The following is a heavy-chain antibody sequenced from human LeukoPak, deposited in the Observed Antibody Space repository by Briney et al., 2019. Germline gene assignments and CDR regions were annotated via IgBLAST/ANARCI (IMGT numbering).Heavy chain of an antibody. J-gene: IGHJ4*02. CDR2: ISPYNGNT. Sequence: GASVKVSCKTSGYTFNTYGITWVRQAPGQGLGWMGWISPYNGNTSYAQKFQARVTMTTDTSTSTAYMELRSLRSDDTAVYFCARAYCGGDCHQGPDYWGQGTLVIVSS. CDR3: ARAYCGGDCHQGPDY. D-gene: IGHD2-21*02. V-gene: IGHV1-18*01. CDR1: GYTFNTYG.